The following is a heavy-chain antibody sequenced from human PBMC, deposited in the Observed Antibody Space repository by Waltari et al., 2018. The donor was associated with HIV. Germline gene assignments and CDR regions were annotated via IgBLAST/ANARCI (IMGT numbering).Heavy chain of an antibody. CDR2: IYYSGST. CDR3: ARRHVDTALVRWGLDD. D-gene: IGHD5-18*01. J-gene: IGHJ4*02. CDR1: GGSISRSSYF. V-gene: IGHV4-39*01. Sequence: QLQLQESGPGLVKPSETLSLTCPVSGGSISRSSYFWGWIRQPPGKGLEWIGSIYYSGSTYYNPSLKSRVTISVDTPKNQFSLILSSVTAADTAVYYCARRHVDTALVRWGLDDWGQGTLVTVSS.